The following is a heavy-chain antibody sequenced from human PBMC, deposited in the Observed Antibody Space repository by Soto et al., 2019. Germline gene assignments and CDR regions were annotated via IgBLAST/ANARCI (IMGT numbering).Heavy chain of an antibody. V-gene: IGHV3-15*01. J-gene: IGHJ4*02. CDR2: IKSKSSGETT. Sequence: GGSLRLSCAASGFTFSDAWMTWVRQAPGKGLEWVGHIKSKSSGETTDYPAPVKGRFTISRDDSQKTVYLQMSSLKTEDTGVYFRATEFYNNGYNFWGQGTLVTVSS. CDR1: GFTFSDAW. D-gene: IGHD3-22*01. CDR3: ATEFYNNGYNF.